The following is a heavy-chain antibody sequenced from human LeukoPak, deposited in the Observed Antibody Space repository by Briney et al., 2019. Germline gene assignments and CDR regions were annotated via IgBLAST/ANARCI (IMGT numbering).Heavy chain of an antibody. J-gene: IGHJ4*02. CDR1: GYTFTGYY. CDR3: ARGSSSWYPSSEFDY. V-gene: IGHV1-2*02. D-gene: IGHD6-13*01. CDR2: INPNSGGT. Sequence: ASVKVSCKASGYTFTGYYMHWVRQAPGQGLEWMGWINPNSGGTNYAQKFQGRVTMTRDTSISTVYMELSRLRSDDTAVYYCARGSSSWYPSSEFDYWGQGTLVTVSS.